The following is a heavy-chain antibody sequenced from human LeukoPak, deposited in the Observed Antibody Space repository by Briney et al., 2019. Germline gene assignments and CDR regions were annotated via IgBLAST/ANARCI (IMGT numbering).Heavy chain of an antibody. CDR3: VRDVGWFQFDY. J-gene: IGHJ4*02. Sequence: PGGSLRLSCAASGFTFSSHLMHWVRQAPGKGLVWVSRISSGGTYTNYADSVRGRFTISRDNAKNTLYLQMNSLRAEDTAVYYCVRDVGWFQFDYWGQGTLVTVSS. CDR1: GFTFSSHL. CDR2: ISSGGTYT. D-gene: IGHD2-15*01. V-gene: IGHV3-74*01.